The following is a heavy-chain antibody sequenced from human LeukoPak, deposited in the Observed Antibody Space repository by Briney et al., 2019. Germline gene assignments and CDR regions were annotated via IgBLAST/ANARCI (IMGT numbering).Heavy chain of an antibody. CDR1: GFTFGDYA. D-gene: IGHD6-13*01. CDR2: IRSKAYGGTT. V-gene: IGHV3-49*04. J-gene: IGHJ3*02. CDR3: TRAPQTSSSWYWGIDAFDI. Sequence: PGRSLRLSCTASGFTFGDYAMSWVRQAPGKGLEWVGFIRSKAYGGTTEYAASVKGRFTISRDDSKSIAYLQMNSLKTEDTAVYYCTRAPQTSSSWYWGIDAFDIWGQGTMVTVSS.